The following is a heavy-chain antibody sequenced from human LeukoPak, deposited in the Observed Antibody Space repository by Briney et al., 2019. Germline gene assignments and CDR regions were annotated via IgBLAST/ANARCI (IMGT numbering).Heavy chain of an antibody. J-gene: IGHJ4*02. Sequence: GGSLRLSCAASGFTFSSNWMNWVRQAPGKGLVWVSRINTDGSSTAYADSAKGRFTISRDNAENTLYLQMNSLKNEDTAVYYCAKDRLWNSFDSWGQGTLVTVSS. V-gene: IGHV3-74*01. CDR2: INTDGSST. CDR1: GFTFSSNW. D-gene: IGHD1-1*01. CDR3: AKDRLWNSFDS.